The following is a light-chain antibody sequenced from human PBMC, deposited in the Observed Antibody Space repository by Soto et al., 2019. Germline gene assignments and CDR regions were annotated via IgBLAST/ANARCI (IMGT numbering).Light chain of an antibody. CDR1: QIVSNN. CDR3: LHYNDWPRWT. CDR2: GAS. J-gene: IGKJ1*01. Sequence: EIVMTQSPATLSVSPGERATLSCRASQIVSNNLAWYQQQPGQAPRLLIYGASTTASGIPARFSGRGSGTEFTLTISSLQSEDFAVYYCLHYNDWPRWTFGQGTKVDIK. V-gene: IGKV3-15*01.